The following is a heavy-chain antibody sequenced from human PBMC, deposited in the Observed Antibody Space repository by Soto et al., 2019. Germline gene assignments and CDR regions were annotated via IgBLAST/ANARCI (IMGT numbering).Heavy chain of an antibody. J-gene: IGHJ4*02. CDR2: ISAAGTST. D-gene: IGHD1-7*01. Sequence: GSLRISCAASGFTFSHYAMYWVRQAPGKGLEWDSAISAAGTSTYYADSVKGRFTISRDSSKNSLYLQMNNPRPEDKDVYYGAKAWIPGSINYWGQGALVTVSS. CDR1: GFTFSHYA. V-gene: IGHV3-23*01. CDR3: AKAWIPGSINY.